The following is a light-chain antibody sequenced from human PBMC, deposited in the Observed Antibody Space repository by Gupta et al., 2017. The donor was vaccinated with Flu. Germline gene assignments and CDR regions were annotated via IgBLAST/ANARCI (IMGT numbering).Light chain of an antibody. CDR3: QTWGTGIHV. CDR2: LNSDGSH. CDR1: SGHSSYA. Sequence: QLVLTQSPSASASLGASVKLTCTLSSGHSSYAIAWHQQQPEKGPRYLMKLNSDGSHSKGDGIPDRFSGSSSGAERYLTISSLQSEDEADYYCQTWGTGIHVFGTGTKVTGL. J-gene: IGLJ1*01. V-gene: IGLV4-69*01.